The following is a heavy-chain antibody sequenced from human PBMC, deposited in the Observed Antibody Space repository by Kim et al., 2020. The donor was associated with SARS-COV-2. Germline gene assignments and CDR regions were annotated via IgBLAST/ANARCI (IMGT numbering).Heavy chain of an antibody. V-gene: IGHV3-72*01. CDR2: SRDKPRRYST. Sequence: GGSLRLSCAASGFSLSDYFIDWFRQAPGKRLEWVARSRDKPRRYSTEYAASVRGRFTLSRDESRNSLYLLMNSLKIEDAGVYYCGRGLNGSDAPGAYWG. CDR3: GRGLNGSDAPGAY. D-gene: IGHD3-10*01. CDR1: GFSLSDYF. J-gene: IGHJ4*01.